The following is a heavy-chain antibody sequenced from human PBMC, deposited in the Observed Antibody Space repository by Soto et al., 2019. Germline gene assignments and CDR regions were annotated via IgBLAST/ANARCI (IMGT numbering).Heavy chain of an antibody. D-gene: IGHD3-10*01. V-gene: IGHV3-9*01. Sequence: EVQLMESGGGLVQPGRSLRLSCAASGFTFDDYAMHWVRQAPGKGLEWVSGISWNSGSIGYADSVKGRFTISRDNAKNSLYLQMNSLRAEDTALYYCAKAENWFGQPYDYWGQGTLVTVSS. CDR3: AKAENWFGQPYDY. CDR1: GFTFDDYA. CDR2: ISWNSGSI. J-gene: IGHJ4*02.